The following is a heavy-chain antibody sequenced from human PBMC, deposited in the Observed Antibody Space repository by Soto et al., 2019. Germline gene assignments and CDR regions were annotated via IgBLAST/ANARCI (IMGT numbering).Heavy chain of an antibody. CDR1: GFTFGTTD. CDR3: VKNSGWFNT. D-gene: IGHD3-10*01. J-gene: IGHJ5*02. Sequence: QLLQSGGGLVQPGGSLTLSCAASGFTFGTTDMSWVRQAPGEGLEWVSTLDGSGGITYYVDSVKGRFTISRDNSRNTVYLQMNSLRGDDTALYYCVKNSGWFNTWGQGALVTVSS. CDR2: LDGSGGIT. V-gene: IGHV3-23*01.